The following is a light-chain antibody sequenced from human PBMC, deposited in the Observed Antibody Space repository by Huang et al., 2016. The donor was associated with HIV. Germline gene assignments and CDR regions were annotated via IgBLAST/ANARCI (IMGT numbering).Light chain of an antibody. CDR3: QQYDNFLPIT. CDR2: DAS. J-gene: IGKJ5*01. Sequence: DIQMTQSPSSLTASVGDRVTITCQASQDINNYLNWYQQKPGKAPKLLIYDASNLETGVPSRLSGSGSGTHFTFTISSLQPEDIATYYCQQYDNFLPITFGQGTRLEIK. CDR1: QDINNY. V-gene: IGKV1-33*01.